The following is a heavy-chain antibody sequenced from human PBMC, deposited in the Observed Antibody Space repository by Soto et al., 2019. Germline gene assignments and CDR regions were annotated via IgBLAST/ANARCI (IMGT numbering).Heavy chain of an antibody. D-gene: IGHD3-10*01. Sequence: QVQLVQSGAEVKRPGSSVKVSCKASGDMFRNSAFSWVRQAPGQGLAWMGVIIPLFRKTDVAQKFQGRVNFTADESTSSLYMDVSSLISEDTAVYYCARARLFNGDPNIYFFYGLDVWGQGTTITVSS. CDR2: IIPLFRKT. CDR1: GDMFRNSA. J-gene: IGHJ6*02. V-gene: IGHV1-69*01. CDR3: ARARLFNGDPNIYFFYGLDV.